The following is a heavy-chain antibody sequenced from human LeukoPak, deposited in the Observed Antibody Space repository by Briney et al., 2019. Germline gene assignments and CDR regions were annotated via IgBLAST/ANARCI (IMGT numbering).Heavy chain of an antibody. CDR2: IKGDGSDN. J-gene: IGHJ4*02. Sequence: PGGSLRLSCAASGFTFSSYWMSWVRQAPGKGLEWVANIKGDGSDNHYVDSVRGRFTISRDNAKNSLYLQMNSLRAEDTAVYYCAKHFGSGTYYNYLDYWGQGTLVTVSS. D-gene: IGHD3-10*01. V-gene: IGHV3-7*02. CDR3: AKHFGSGTYYNYLDY. CDR1: GFTFSSYW.